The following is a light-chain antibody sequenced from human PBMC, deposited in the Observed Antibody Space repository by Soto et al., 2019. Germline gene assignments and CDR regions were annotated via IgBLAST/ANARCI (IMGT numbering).Light chain of an antibody. CDR1: SSDIGSYNL. J-gene: IGLJ2*01. CDR3: CSFAGSGTI. Sequence: QSVLTQPASVSGSPGQSITISCNGTSSDIGSYNLVSWYQQHPGKAPKLMIYEGSKRPSGVSNRFSGSKSGNTASLTISGLQAEYEADYYFCSFAGSGTIFGGGTKLTVL. V-gene: IGLV2-23*01. CDR2: EGS.